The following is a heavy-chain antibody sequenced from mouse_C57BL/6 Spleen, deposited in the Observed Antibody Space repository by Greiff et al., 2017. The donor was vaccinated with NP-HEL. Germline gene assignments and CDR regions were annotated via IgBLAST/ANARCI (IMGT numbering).Heavy chain of an antibody. J-gene: IGHJ1*03. V-gene: IGHV1-47*01. Sequence: VKLVESGAELVKPGASVKMSCKASGYTFTTYPIEWMKQNHGKSLEWIGNFHPYNDDTKYNEKLKGKATLTVEKSSSTVCLELSRLTSDDSAVYYCARGDGYYGYFDVWGTGTTVTVSS. D-gene: IGHD2-3*01. CDR1: GYTFTTYP. CDR2: FHPYNDDT. CDR3: ARGDGYYGYFDV.